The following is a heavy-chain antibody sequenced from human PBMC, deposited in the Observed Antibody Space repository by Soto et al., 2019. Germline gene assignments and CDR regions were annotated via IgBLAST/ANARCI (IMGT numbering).Heavy chain of an antibody. CDR3: ARHRSSFTMFGVVFEY. D-gene: IGHD3-3*01. CDR2: MYHSGTT. J-gene: IGHJ4*02. Sequence: PSETLSLTCTVSGGSISRNTFFWGWIRQPPGKGLEWIGSMYHSGTTYFNESLKNRVTISVDKSNNLFSLKLSSVTAADTAVYYCARHRSSFTMFGVVFEYWCQGVLVTVSS. V-gene: IGHV4-39*01. CDR1: GGSISRNTFF.